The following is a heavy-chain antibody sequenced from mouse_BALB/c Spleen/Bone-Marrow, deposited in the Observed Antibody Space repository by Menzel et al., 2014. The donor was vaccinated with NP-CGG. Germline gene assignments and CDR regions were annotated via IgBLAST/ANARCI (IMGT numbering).Heavy chain of an antibody. Sequence: VKLMESGPGLVEPSQSLSITCTVSGLSLSRYSLHWVRQPPGKGLEWLGMIWGGGSTDYNSALKSRLSISKDNSKSQVFLKMNFLNDKATTMNYSPCTHNAPAWFDCWGQGHLDTVSA. J-gene: IGHJ3*01. CDR2: IWGGGST. V-gene: IGHV2-6-4*01. CDR3: PCTHNAPAWFDC. CDR1: GLSLSRYS. D-gene: IGHD1-3*01.